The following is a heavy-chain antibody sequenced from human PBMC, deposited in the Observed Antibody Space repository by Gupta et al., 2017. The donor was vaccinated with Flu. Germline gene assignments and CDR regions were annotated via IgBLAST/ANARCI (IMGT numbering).Heavy chain of an antibody. CDR1: GGSISSDGYY. Sequence: GKPSQTLSLTCTVSGGSISSDGYYWSWIRQPAEKGLEWIGRIYSSGTTNYNPSLKSRVTISIETAKNQFSLKLSSVTAADTGVDECARGRTAGDQNVEYWGQGPLVTVSS. CDR3: ARGRTAGDQNVEY. J-gene: IGHJ4*02. D-gene: IGHD2-21*02. CDR2: IYSSGTT. V-gene: IGHV4-61*02.